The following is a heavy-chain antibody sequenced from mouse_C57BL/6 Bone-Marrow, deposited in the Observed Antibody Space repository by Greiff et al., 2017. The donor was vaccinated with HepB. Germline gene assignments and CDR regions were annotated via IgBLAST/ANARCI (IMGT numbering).Heavy chain of an antibody. Sequence: EVKLMESGGGLVKPGGSLKLSCAASGFTFSSYAMSWVRQTPEKRLEWVATISDGGSYTYYPDNVKGRFTISRDNAKNNLYLQMSHLKSEDTAMYYCTRRATVVAYYYAMDYWGQGTSVTVSS. V-gene: IGHV5-4*03. CDR3: TRRATVVAYYYAMDY. D-gene: IGHD1-1*01. CDR2: ISDGGSYT. J-gene: IGHJ4*01. CDR1: GFTFSSYA.